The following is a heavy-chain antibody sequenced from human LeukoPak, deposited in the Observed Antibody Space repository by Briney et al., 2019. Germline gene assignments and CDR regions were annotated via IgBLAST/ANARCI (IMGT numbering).Heavy chain of an antibody. V-gene: IGHV4-39*07. J-gene: IGHJ4*02. CDR2: IYTSGST. CDR1: GGSISSSSYY. Sequence: SETLSLTCTVSGGSISSSSYYWGWIRQPPGKGLEWIGRIYTSGSTNYNPSLKSRVTMSVDTSKNQFSLKLSSVTAADTAVYYCAGDTYYYDSSGKNIFDYWGQGTLVTVSS. CDR3: AGDTYYYDSSGKNIFDY. D-gene: IGHD3-22*01.